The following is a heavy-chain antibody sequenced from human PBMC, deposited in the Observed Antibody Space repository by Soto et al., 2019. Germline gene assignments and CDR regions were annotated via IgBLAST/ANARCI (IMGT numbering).Heavy chain of an antibody. Sequence: GGSLRLSCAASGFTFSDYYMSWIRQAPGKGLEWVSYISSSGSEKYYADSVKGRFTISRDNAKNSLYLQMNSLRAEDTAVYYCARVYCSGGSCYYYYYYMDVWGKGTTVTVSS. D-gene: IGHD2-15*01. CDR2: ISSSGSEK. J-gene: IGHJ6*03. V-gene: IGHV3-11*04. CDR1: GFTFSDYY. CDR3: ARVYCSGGSCYYYYYYMDV.